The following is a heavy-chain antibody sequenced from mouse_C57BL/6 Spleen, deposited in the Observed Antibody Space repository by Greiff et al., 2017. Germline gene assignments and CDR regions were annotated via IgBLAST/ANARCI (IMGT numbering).Heavy chain of an antibody. J-gene: IGHJ2*01. D-gene: IGHD2-3*01. Sequence: QVHVKQSGADLARPGASVKLSCKASGYTFTSYGISWVKQRTGKGLEWIGEIYPRSGNTYYNEKFKGKATLTADKSSSNAYMELRSLTSEDSAVYFCAKGGYDGYPYYWGQGTTLTVSS. CDR3: AKGGYDGYPYY. CDR1: GYTFTSYG. V-gene: IGHV1-81*01. CDR2: IYPRSGNT.